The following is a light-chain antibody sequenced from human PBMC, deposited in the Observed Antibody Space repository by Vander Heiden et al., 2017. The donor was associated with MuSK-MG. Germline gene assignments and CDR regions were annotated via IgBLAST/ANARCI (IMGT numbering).Light chain of an antibody. CDR3: QQDNNYPYT. CDR1: QSINKF. V-gene: IGKV1-5*03. CDR2: KAS. Sequence: DIQMTQSPSTLSASVGGRVTITCRATQSINKFLAWYQQKPGTAPKLLIYKASTLESAVPSRFSGSGSGTEFSLTISNLQPEDFATYYCQQDNNYPYTFGQGTKLEIK. J-gene: IGKJ2*01.